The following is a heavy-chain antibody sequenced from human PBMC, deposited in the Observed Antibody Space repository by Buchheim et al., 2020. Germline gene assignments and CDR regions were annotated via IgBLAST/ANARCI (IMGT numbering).Heavy chain of an antibody. V-gene: IGHV4-61*02. CDR3: ARQYQLLYWFDP. CDR1: GGSISSGSYY. CDR2: IYTSGST. Sequence: QVQLQESGPGLVKPSQTLSLTCTVSGGSISSGSYYWSWIRQPAGKGLEWIGRIYTSGSTNYNPSLKSRVTISVDTSQNQFSLKLSSVTAADTAVYYCARQYQLLYWFDPWGQGTL. J-gene: IGHJ5*02. D-gene: IGHD2-2*02.